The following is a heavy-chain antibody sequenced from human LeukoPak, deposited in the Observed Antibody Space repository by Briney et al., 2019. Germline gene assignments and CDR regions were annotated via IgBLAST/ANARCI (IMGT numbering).Heavy chain of an antibody. V-gene: IGHV3-23*01. Sequence: GGSLRLSCVASGFTFSSYAMSWVRQAPGKGLEWVSRISGSGNITFYADSVKGRFTISRGSSKNMLYLQMNSLRVEDTAVYYCAKVSGPGSLYFDYWGQGTLVTFSS. J-gene: IGHJ4*02. CDR1: GFTFSSYA. CDR2: ISGSGNIT. CDR3: AKVSGPGSLYFDY. D-gene: IGHD3-10*01.